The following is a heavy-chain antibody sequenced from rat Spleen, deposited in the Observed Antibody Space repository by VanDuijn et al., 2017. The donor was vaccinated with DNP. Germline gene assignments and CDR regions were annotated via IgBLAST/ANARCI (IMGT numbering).Heavy chain of an antibody. D-gene: IGHD1-10*01. J-gene: IGHJ2*01. Sequence: EVQLVESGGGLVQPGRSLKLSCAATRFTFSDCAMAWIRQVPGKGLEWVASITSSGGSTYYPDSVKGRFTISRDNAKDTLYLQMNSLRSEDTATYYCARDRITSFDYWGQGVMVTVSS. CDR3: ARDRITSFDY. V-gene: IGHV5S23*01. CDR1: RFTFSDCA. CDR2: ITSSGGST.